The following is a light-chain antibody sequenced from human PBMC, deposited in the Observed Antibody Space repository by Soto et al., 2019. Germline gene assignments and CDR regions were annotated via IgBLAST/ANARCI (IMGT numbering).Light chain of an antibody. CDR3: QQYNNWPWT. Sequence: QATATLSVSPGERATLSFSASQSFATNLAWYQQKPGQAPRLLIYGASTRATGIPARFSGSGSGTEFTLTISSLQSVDFAVYSCQQYNNWPWTFGQGP. J-gene: IGKJ1*01. CDR2: GAS. V-gene: IGKV3-15*01. CDR1: QSFATN.